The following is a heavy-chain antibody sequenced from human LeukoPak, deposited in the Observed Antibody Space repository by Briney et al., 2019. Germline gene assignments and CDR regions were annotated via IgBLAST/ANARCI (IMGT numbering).Heavy chain of an antibody. CDR2: IRYDGSNK. Sequence: QTGGSLRLSCAASGFTFSSYGMHWVRQAPGKGLEWVAFIRYDGSNKYYADSVKGRFTISRDNSKNTLYLQMNSLRAEDTAVYYFANDRTRGKPSSVVPAGFDYWGQGTLVTVSS. V-gene: IGHV3-30*02. CDR1: GFTFSSYG. D-gene: IGHD2-2*01. CDR3: ANDRTRGKPSSVVPAGFDY. J-gene: IGHJ4*02.